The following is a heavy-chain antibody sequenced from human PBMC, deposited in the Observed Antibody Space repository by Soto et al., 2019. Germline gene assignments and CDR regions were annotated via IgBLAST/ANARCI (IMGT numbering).Heavy chain of an antibody. CDR1: GDFISSGGYY. CDR2: IYSSGTT. CDR3: ARTDSSGYYFVY. J-gene: IGHJ4*02. Sequence: PSETLSLTCTVSGDFISSGGYYWGWIRQLPGKGLEWIGYIYSSGTTYYNPSLKSRITISVDTSKNQFSLNLSSVTAADTAVYYCARTDSSGYYFVYWGKGTLVT. D-gene: IGHD3-22*01. V-gene: IGHV4-31*03.